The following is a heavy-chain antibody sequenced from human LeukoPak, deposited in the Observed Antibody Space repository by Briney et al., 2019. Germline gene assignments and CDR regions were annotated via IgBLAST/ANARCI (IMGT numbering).Heavy chain of an antibody. D-gene: IGHD3-22*01. J-gene: IGHJ3*02. CDR2: IYYSGST. Sequence: SETLSLTCTVSGDSISSSSYYWGWIRQPPGKGLEWIGSIYYSGSTYYNPSLKSRVTISVDTSKNQFSLKLSSVTAADTAVYYCARNTNYYDSSGYYYGAFDIWGQGTMVTVSS. CDR3: ARNTNYYDSSGYYYGAFDI. V-gene: IGHV4-39*07. CDR1: GDSISSSSYY.